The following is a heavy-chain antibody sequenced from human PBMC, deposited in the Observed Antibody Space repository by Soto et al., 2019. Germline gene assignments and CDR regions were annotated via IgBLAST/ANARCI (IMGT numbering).Heavy chain of an antibody. CDR1: GYTFTSYA. D-gene: IGHD4-17*01. CDR2: VNAGNGYT. V-gene: IGHV1-3*01. CDR3: ARPLYADYFDY. J-gene: IGHJ4*02. Sequence: EASVKVSCKASGYTFTSYALHWVRQAPGQRLEWMGWVNAGNGYTKYSQNFQGRVTITRDTSATTSYMELSGLRSEDTAVYYCARPLYADYFDYWGQGTLVTVSS.